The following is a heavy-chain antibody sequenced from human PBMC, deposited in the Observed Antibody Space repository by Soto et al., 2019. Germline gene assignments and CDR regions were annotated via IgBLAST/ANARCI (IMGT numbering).Heavy chain of an antibody. CDR1: GGTFSGYA. V-gene: IGHV1-69*01. CDR3: ARGDSPYYYDSSGYYNDY. Sequence: VQLVQSGAEVRKPGSSVKVSCKASGGTFSGYAITWVRQAPGQGLEWMGGSIPIFGTPTYAQRFQGRVTITADESTATTYIELSSLKSEDTAVYYCARGDSPYYYDSSGYYNDYWGQGTLVTVSS. J-gene: IGHJ4*02. D-gene: IGHD3-22*01. CDR2: SIPIFGTP.